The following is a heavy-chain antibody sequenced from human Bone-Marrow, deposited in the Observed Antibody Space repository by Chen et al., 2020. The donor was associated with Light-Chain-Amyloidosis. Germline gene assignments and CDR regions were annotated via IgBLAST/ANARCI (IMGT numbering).Heavy chain of an antibody. Sequence: VQLQESGPGLVKPSETLSLTCTVSGGPMGNYYWSWIRQPAGKGLEWIGRIFTSGTTNYNPPLTSRVTMSIDTSKNQFSLNLSSVTAADTAVYYCTRGWGADYWGQGTLVTVSS. V-gene: IGHV4-4*07. J-gene: IGHJ4*02. D-gene: IGHD3-16*01. CDR1: GGPMGNYY. CDR2: IFTSGTT. CDR3: TRGWGADY.